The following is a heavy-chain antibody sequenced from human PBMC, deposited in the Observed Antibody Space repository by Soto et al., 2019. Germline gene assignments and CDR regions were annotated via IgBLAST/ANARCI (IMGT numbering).Heavy chain of an antibody. J-gene: IGHJ6*03. CDR3: AREIIAAAGKDYYYYYMDV. CDR1: GGSISSYY. V-gene: IGHV4-59*01. D-gene: IGHD6-13*01. Sequence: SETLSLTCTVSGGSISSYYWSWIRQPPGKGLEWIGYIYYSGSTNYNPSLKSRVTISVDTSKNQFSLKLSSVTAADTAVYYCAREIIAAAGKDYYYYYMDVWGKGTTVTVSS. CDR2: IYYSGST.